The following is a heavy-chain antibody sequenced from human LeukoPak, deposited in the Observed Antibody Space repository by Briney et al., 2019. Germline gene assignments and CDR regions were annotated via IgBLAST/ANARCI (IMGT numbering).Heavy chain of an antibody. V-gene: IGHV3-23*01. CDR3: AKGGYSYGYSNYYMDV. CDR1: GFRFSSYA. J-gene: IGHJ6*03. D-gene: IGHD5-18*01. Sequence: GGSLRLSCTASGFRFSSYARSGVRQAPGKGLKGFSIISDSGDTPYYADSVKGLFTISRDNSKNTLYLQMSSLRAEDTAVYYCAKGGYSYGYSNYYMDVWGKGTTVTVSS. CDR2: ISDSGDTP.